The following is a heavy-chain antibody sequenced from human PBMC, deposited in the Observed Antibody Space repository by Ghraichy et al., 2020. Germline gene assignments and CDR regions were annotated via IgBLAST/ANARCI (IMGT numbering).Heavy chain of an antibody. Sequence: GGSLRLSCAASRFTFSSYAMHWVRQAPGKGLEWVAVISFDGSDKYYADSVKGRFTISRDNSKNTLWLQMNSLRAEDTAVYYCAKDRGSSSWSYYYYYGMDVWGQGTTVTVSS. D-gene: IGHD6-13*01. CDR2: ISFDGSDK. CDR3: AKDRGSSSWSYYYYYGMDV. CDR1: RFTFSSYA. J-gene: IGHJ6*02. V-gene: IGHV3-30*18.